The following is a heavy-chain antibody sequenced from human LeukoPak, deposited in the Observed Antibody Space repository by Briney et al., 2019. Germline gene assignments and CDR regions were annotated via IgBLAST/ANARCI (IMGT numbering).Heavy chain of an antibody. J-gene: IGHJ4*01. Sequence: GGSLRLSCAASGFIFSDYAISWVRQAPGKGLEWLSGMSKSGDYTHDTESVKGRFTISRDNSKNTLYLQMSGLRAEDTAIYYCAKFNGWELAEYYLDYWGHGTLVTVSS. CDR3: AKFNGWELAEYYLDY. CDR1: GFIFSDYA. CDR2: MSKSGDYT. D-gene: IGHD1-26*01. V-gene: IGHV3-23*01.